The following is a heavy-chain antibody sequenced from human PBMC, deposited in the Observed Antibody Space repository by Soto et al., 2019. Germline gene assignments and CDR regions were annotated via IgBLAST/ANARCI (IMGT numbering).Heavy chain of an antibody. CDR1: GGSISSYY. V-gene: IGHV4-4*07. D-gene: IGHD2-15*01. J-gene: IGHJ4*02. Sequence: QVQLQESGPGLVKPSETLSLTCTVSGGSISSYYWSWIRQPAGKGLEWIGRIYTSGSTNYNPSLKSRVTMSVDTSKNQFSPKLSSVTAADTAVYYCARGYCSGGSCSYFDYWGQGTLVTVSS. CDR3: ARGYCSGGSCSYFDY. CDR2: IYTSGST.